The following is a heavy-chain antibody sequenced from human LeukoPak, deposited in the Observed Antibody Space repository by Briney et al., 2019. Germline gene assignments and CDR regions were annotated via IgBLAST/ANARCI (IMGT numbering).Heavy chain of an antibody. D-gene: IGHD5-24*01. CDR3: ARVESWYAAIRLDC. V-gene: IGHV3-23*01. CDR2: NSGSGGRP. J-gene: IGHJ4*02. Sequence: GGSLRLFSSASGFIFSNFSMTRVRQAPGKGLEWVSSNSGSGGRPYYADSVKSRFVISGDKSKSSLYLQLNSLTADDMAVYYCARVESWYAAIRLDCWGQGTPVTVAS. CDR1: GFIFSNFS.